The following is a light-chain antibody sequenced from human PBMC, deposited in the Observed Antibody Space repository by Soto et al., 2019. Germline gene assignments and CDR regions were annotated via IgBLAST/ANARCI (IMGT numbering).Light chain of an antibody. V-gene: IGKV3-20*01. CDR1: QSVSSSY. Sequence: DIVLTQSPGTVSLSPGERATLSCRASQSVSSSYLAWYQQQPGQAPRLLIYGASSRATGIPDRFSGSGSGTEFTLTISSLQPDDFATYYCQQYNSYWTFGQGAKAAI. J-gene: IGKJ1*01. CDR2: GAS. CDR3: QQYNSYWT.